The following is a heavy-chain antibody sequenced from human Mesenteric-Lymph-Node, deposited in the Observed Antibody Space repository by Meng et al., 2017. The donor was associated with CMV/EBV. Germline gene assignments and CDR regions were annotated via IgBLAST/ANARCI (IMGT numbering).Heavy chain of an antibody. CDR1: GFTFINSA. J-gene: IGHJ4*02. D-gene: IGHD3-3*01. CDR3: ALADFWSGYYTL. V-gene: IGHV3-74*01. Sequence: GESLKISCAVSGFTFINSAMSWVRQAPGKGLEWVSHISSDESSTNYADSVKGRFTISRDNAKKTLYLQMNSLRAEDTAVYYCALADFWSGYYTLWGQGTLVTVSS. CDR2: ISSDESST.